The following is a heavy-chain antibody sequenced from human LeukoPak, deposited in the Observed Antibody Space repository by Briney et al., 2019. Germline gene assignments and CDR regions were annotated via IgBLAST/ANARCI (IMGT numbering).Heavy chain of an antibody. Sequence: SENLSLTCAVYGGSFSGYYWSWIRQPPGKGLEWIGEINHSGSTNYNPSLKSRVTISVDTSKNQFSLKLSSVTAADTAVYYCASAYRRGYSGYSWGQGTLVTVSS. CDR3: ASAYRRGYSGYS. D-gene: IGHD5-12*01. J-gene: IGHJ5*02. V-gene: IGHV4-34*01. CDR2: INHSGST. CDR1: GGSFSGYY.